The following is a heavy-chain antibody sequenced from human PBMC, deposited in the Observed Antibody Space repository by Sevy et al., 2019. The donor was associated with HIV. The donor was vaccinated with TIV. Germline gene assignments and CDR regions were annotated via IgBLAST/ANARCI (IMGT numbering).Heavy chain of an antibody. D-gene: IGHD3-22*01. J-gene: IGHJ6*02. CDR1: GFTFSTYA. CDR2: ISGSGGST. CDR3: AKEKHYDSSYAMDV. V-gene: IGHV3-23*01. Sequence: GGSLRLSCAASGFTFSTYAMSWVRQAPGKGLEWVSAISGSGGSTYYADSLKGRFTIFRDNSKYTVFLQMNSLRAEDTAVYYCAKEKHYDSSYAMDVWGQGTTVTVSS.